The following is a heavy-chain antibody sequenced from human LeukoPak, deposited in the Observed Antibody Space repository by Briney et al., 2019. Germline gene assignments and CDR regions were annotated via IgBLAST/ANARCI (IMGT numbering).Heavy chain of an antibody. CDR2: KYYTGTT. D-gene: IGHD4/OR15-4a*01. CDR3: ATHTTSYGEDY. CDR1: GGSINNYY. J-gene: IGHJ4*02. Sequence: SETLSLTCTVSGGSINNYYWSWIWQPPGKGLEWIGYKYYTGTTKYKPSLKSRVTISLDTSKNQFSLKLTPVTTADTAVYYCATHTTSYGEDYWGQGALVTVSS. V-gene: IGHV4-59*01.